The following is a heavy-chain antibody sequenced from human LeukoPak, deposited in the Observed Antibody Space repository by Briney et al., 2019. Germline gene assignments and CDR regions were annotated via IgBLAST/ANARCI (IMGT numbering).Heavy chain of an antibody. J-gene: IGHJ4*02. D-gene: IGHD3-3*01. CDR1: GVPISSRSYY. CDR3: ARGGITILGDS. Sequence: PSETLSLTCSVSGVPISSRSYYWGWIRQPAGKGREWIGRIYTSGSTNYNPSLKSRVTISVDTSKNQFSLKLSSVTAADTAIYYCARGGITILGDSWGQGTLVTVSS. CDR2: IYTSGST. V-gene: IGHV4-61*02.